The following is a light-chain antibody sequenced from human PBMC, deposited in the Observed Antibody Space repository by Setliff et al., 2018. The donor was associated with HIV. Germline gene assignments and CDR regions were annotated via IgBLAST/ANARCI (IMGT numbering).Light chain of an antibody. CDR3: CSYAGSSYV. V-gene: IGLV2-23*02. J-gene: IGLJ1*01. CDR2: EVI. Sequence: QSALTQPASVSGSPGQSITISCTGTSSDIGSYNLVSWYQQHPGKVPKLKIYEVIKRPSGVSNRFSGSKSGNTASLTISGLQAEDEADYYCCSYAGSSYVFGTGTK. CDR1: SSDIGSYNL.